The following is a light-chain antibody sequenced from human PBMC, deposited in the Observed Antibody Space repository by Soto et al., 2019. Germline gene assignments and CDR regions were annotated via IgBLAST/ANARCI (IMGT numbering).Light chain of an antibody. Sequence: DIVMTQSPLSLPVTTGEPASISCRSSQSLLHSNGYNYLDWYLQKPGQSPQLLIYLGSNRASGVPDRFSGSGSGTDFTLKISRVEAEDVGVYYCMQALQIGTFGQGTKVDIK. CDR3: MQALQIGT. CDR2: LGS. J-gene: IGKJ1*01. CDR1: QSLLHSNGYNY. V-gene: IGKV2-28*01.